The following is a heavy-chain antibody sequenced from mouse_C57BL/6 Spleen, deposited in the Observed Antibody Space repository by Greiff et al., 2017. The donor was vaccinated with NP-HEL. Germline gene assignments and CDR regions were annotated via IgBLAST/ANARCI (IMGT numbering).Heavy chain of an antibody. CDR3: ASAPEGNWFAY. CDR1: GYTFTSYD. Sequence: QVQLQQSGPELVKPGASVKLSCKASGYTFTSYDINWVKQRPGQGLEWIGWIYPRDGSNKYKEKCKGKATLTVATSSSTAYMELHSRTSEDSAVYFSASAPEGNWFAYWGQGTLVTVSA. J-gene: IGHJ3*01. CDR2: IYPRDGSN. V-gene: IGHV1-85*01.